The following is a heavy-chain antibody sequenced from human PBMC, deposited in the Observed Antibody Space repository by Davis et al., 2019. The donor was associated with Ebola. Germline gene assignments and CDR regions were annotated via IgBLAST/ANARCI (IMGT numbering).Heavy chain of an antibody. CDR3: AGMKYYYYGMDV. CDR2: ISSSGSTI. CDR1: GGSFSGYY. J-gene: IGHJ6*02. D-gene: IGHD1-26*01. Sequence: LSLTCAVYGGSFSGYYWSWVRQAPGKGLEWVSYISSSGSTIYYADSVKGRFTISRDNAKNSLYLQMNSLRAEDTAVYYCAGMKYYYYGMDVWGQGTTVTVSS. V-gene: IGHV3-11*04.